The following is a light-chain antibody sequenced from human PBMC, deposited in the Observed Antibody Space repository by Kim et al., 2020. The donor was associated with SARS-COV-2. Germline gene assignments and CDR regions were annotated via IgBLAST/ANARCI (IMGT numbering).Light chain of an antibody. CDR2: GAS. CDR1: QSVTSSY. J-gene: IGKJ1*01. V-gene: IGKV3-20*01. Sequence: VSPGESAALSCRASQSVTSSYLAWYQHKPGQAPRLLIYGASSRATGIPDRFSGSGSGTDFTLTISRLEPEDFAVYYCQQYGSSATFGQGTKVDIK. CDR3: QQYGSSAT.